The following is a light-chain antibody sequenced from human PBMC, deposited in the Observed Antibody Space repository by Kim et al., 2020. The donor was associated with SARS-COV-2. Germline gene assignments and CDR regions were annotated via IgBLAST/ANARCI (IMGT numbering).Light chain of an antibody. CDR1: QSVDRK. V-gene: IGKV3-15*01. J-gene: IGKJ4*01. Sequence: GSPGERGTLSCRARQSVDRKLAWYQQKPGQAPRLLIYDASTRATGIPARFSGSGFGTEFTLTISSLQSEDFAVYYCQHCYDWPRTFGGGTKVDIK. CDR2: DAS. CDR3: QHCYDWPRT.